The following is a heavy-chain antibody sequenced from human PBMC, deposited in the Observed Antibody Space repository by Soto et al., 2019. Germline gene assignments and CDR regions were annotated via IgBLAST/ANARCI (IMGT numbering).Heavy chain of an antibody. Sequence: SVKVSCKASGGTFSSYAISWVRQAPGQGLEWMGGTIPIFGTANYAQKFQGRVTITADESTSTAYMELSSLRSEDTAVYYCARDGIVVVPDAVYYYYGMDVWGQGTTVTVSS. CDR3: ARDGIVVVPDAVYYYYGMDV. V-gene: IGHV1-69*13. CDR2: TIPIFGTA. J-gene: IGHJ6*02. CDR1: GGTFSSYA. D-gene: IGHD2-2*01.